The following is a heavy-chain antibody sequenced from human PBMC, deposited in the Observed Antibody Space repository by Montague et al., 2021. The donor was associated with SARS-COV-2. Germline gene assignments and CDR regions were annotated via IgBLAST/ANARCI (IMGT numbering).Heavy chain of an antibody. CDR1: GGSISSSNW. CDR3: ARVSSGWYNHWGTNYYYYGMDV. CDR2: IYHSGST. V-gene: IGHV4-4*02. J-gene: IGHJ6*02. Sequence: SETRSLTCAVSGGSISSSNWWSWVRQPPGKGLEWIGEIYHSGSTNYNPSLKSRVTISVDKSKNQFSLKLSSVTAADTAVYYCARVSSGWYNHWGTNYYYYGMDVWGQGTTVTVSS. D-gene: IGHD6-19*01.